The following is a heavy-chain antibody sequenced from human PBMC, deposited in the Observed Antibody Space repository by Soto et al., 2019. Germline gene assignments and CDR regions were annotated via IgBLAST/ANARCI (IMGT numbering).Heavy chain of an antibody. V-gene: IGHV4-30-4*01. J-gene: IGHJ6*02. Sequence: SETLSLTSAVSGGSIRGVSYYWICLRQPPGKGLEWIGNIYYSGNTYYNPSLKSRLIISIDTSKNQFSLKVGSVTAADTAVYYCASSSLYGMDVCGQGTTVTGSS. CDR1: GGSIRGVSYY. CDR3: ASSSLYGMDV. CDR2: IYYSGNT.